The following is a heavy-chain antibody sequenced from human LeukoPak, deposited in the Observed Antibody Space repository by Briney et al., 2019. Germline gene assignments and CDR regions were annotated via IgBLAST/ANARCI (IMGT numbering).Heavy chain of an antibody. CDR1: GYSISSGYY. D-gene: IGHD5-18*01. V-gene: IGHV4-38-2*02. CDR2: IYHSGST. J-gene: IGHJ4*02. Sequence: PSETLSLTCTVSGYSISSGYYWGWIRQPPGKGLEWIGSIYHSGSTYYNPSLKSRVTISVDTSKNQFPLKLRSVTAADTAVYYCARDVDTAMDPYYFDYWGQGTLVTVSS. CDR3: ARDVDTAMDPYYFDY.